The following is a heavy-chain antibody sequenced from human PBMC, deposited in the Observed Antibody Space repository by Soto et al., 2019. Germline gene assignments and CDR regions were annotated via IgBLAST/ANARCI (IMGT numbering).Heavy chain of an antibody. CDR3: ARRQRRYYYGSGVDY. V-gene: IGHV4-34*01. J-gene: IGHJ4*02. CDR2: INHSGST. CDR1: GGSFSGYY. D-gene: IGHD3-10*01. Sequence: QVQLQQWGAGLLKPSETLSLTCAVYGGSFSGYYWSWIRQPPGKGLEWIGEINHSGSTNYNPSLKSRVTISVDTSKNQVSLKLSSVTAADTAVYYCARRQRRYYYGSGVDYWGQGTLVTVSS.